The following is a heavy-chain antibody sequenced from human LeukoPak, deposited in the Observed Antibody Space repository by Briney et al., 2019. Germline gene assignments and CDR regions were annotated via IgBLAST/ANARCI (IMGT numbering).Heavy chain of an antibody. CDR1: GFTVSSNY. Sequence: GGSLRLSCAASGFTVSSNYMSWVRQAPGKGLEWVSVIYSGGSTYYSDSVKGRFTISRDNAKNSLYLQMNSLRAEDTAVYYCARVLSTVTPFDYWGQGTLVTVSS. CDR3: ARVLSTVTPFDY. CDR2: IYSGGST. V-gene: IGHV3-53*01. D-gene: IGHD4-17*01. J-gene: IGHJ4*02.